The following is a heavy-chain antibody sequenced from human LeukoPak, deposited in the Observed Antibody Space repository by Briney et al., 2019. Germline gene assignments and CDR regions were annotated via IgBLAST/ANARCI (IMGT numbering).Heavy chain of an antibody. J-gene: IGHJ6*02. CDR3: AKVVARGRGGSDPYGMDV. Sequence: QPGGSLRLSCAASGFTFSSYAMSWVRQAPGKGLEWVSAISGSGGSTYYADSVKGRFTISRDNSKNTLYLQMNSLRAEDTAVYYCAKVVARGRGGSDPYGMDVWGQGTTVTVSS. V-gene: IGHV3-23*01. CDR2: ISGSGGST. D-gene: IGHD3-10*01. CDR1: GFTFSSYA.